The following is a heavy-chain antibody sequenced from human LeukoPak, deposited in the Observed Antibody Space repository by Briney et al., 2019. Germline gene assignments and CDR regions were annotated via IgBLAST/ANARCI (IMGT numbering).Heavy chain of an antibody. Sequence: VASVNVSCKASGYTFISYGISWVRQAPGQGLEWMGWISAYKGYTHYAQKLHGRVAMTTDTSTSTAYMDLGSLRFDDTAVYYCARMSWNSSNWSTPFEYWGQGTLVTVSS. V-gene: IGHV1-18*01. CDR2: ISAYKGYT. D-gene: IGHD6-13*01. CDR1: GYTFISYG. J-gene: IGHJ4*02. CDR3: ARMSWNSSNWSTPFEY.